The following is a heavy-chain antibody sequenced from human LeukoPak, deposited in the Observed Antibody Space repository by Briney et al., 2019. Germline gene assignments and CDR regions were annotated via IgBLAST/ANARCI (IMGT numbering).Heavy chain of an antibody. V-gene: IGHV1-3*03. CDR2: INAGNGNT. Sequence: GASVKVSCKASGYTFTSYAMHWVRQAPGQRLEWMGWINAGNGNTKYSQEFQGRVTITRDTSASTAYMELSSLRSEDMAVYYCARADFWSGYYTGIWFDYWGQGTLVTVS. CDR1: GYTFTSYA. J-gene: IGHJ5*01. D-gene: IGHD3-3*01. CDR3: ARADFWSGYYTGIWFDY.